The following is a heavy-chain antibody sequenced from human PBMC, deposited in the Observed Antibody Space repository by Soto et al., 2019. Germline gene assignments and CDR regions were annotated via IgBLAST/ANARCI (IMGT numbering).Heavy chain of an antibody. V-gene: IGHV2-70*11. D-gene: IGHD2-2*01. CDR1: GFSLSTSSMC. CDR2: IDWDDDK. J-gene: IGHJ5*01. Sequence: SGPTLVRSTQTLTLTCTFSGFSLSTSSMCVSWIRQPPGKALEWLARIDWDDDKYYSTSLTTRLTISKDTSKNQVVLTMTNMDPVDTATYYCARTQYCSSHSGGFDSWGQGTLVTVSS. CDR3: ARTQYCSSHSGGFDS.